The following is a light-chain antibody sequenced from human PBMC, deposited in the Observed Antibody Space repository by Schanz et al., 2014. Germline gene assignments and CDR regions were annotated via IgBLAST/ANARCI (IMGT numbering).Light chain of an antibody. J-gene: IGKJ1*01. Sequence: EIVLTQSPGTLSLSPGERATLSCRVSQSVSSSYLAWYQQKPGQAPRVIINGASRRATGIPERFSGSGSGTDFTLTISSLEPEDFAVYYCQQRSNWPWTFGQGTKVEIK. CDR1: QSVSSSY. V-gene: IGKV3D-20*02. CDR3: QQRSNWPWT. CDR2: GAS.